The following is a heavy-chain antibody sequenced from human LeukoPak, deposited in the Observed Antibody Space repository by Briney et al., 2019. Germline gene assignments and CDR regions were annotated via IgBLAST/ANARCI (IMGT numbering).Heavy chain of an antibody. CDR1: GFTFRTYW. J-gene: IGHJ4*02. D-gene: IGHD6-6*01. CDR2: INQGGSET. CDR3: ARLIGDRTIYDY. V-gene: IGHV3-7*01. Sequence: GGSLRLSCATSGFTFRTYWMSWVRQAPGKGLEWVASINQGGSETYYVESVKGRFTISRDDAMNSFFLQMNSLRAEDTAVYYCARLIGDRTIYDYWGQGTLVTVSS.